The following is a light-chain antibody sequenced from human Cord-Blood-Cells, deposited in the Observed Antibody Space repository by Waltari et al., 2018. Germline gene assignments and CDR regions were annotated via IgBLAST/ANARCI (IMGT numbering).Light chain of an antibody. CDR3: SSYAGSNNLV. J-gene: IGLJ2*01. CDR1: SSDVGGYNY. Sequence: QSALTQPPSASGSPGQSVTTSCPGTSSDVGGYNYASWYQQHPGKAPKLMIYEVSKRPSGVPDRFSGSKSGNTASLTVSGLQAEDEADYYCSSYAGSNNLVFGGGTKLTVL. CDR2: EVS. V-gene: IGLV2-8*01.